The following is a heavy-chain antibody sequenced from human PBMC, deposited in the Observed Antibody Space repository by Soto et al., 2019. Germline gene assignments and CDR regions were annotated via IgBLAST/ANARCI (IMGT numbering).Heavy chain of an antibody. D-gene: IGHD1-26*01. J-gene: IGHJ4*02. V-gene: IGHV3-23*01. CDR2: ISGSGGST. CDR3: AKEPSYFYSGID. CDR1: GFTFSSYA. Sequence: EVQLLESGGGLVQPGGSLRLSCAASGFTFSSYAMSWVRQAPGKGLEWVSAISGSGGSTYYADSVKVRFTISRENSKNTLYLQMNSLRAEDTAVDYCAKEPSYFYSGIDWGQGTLVTLSS.